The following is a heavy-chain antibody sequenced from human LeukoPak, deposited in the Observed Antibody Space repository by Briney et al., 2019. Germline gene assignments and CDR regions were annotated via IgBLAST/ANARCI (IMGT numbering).Heavy chain of an antibody. V-gene: IGHV1-46*01. J-gene: IGHJ5*02. CDR3: ARDLYGVTGTTRGWFDP. D-gene: IGHD1-7*01. CDR1: GYTFTSYY. CDR2: INPSGGST. Sequence: ASVKVSCKASGYTFTSYYMHWVRQAPGQGLEWMGIINPSGGSTSYAQKFQGRVTMTRDMSTSTAYMELSRLRSDDTAVYYCARDLYGVTGTTRGWFDPWGQGTLVTVSS.